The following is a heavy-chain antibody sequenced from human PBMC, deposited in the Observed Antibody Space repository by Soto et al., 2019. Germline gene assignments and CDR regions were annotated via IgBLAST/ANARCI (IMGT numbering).Heavy chain of an antibody. CDR2: ITSDTKTI. CDR1: GFTFSVYS. CDR3: ARSVEGHFDY. J-gene: IGHJ4*02. V-gene: IGHV3-48*02. Sequence: EVQLVESGGDLVQRGGSLRLSCVASGFTFSVYSMNWVRQAPGKGLEWFSYITSDTKTIKYAESVKGRFTISRDNAKKSVYLQMNSLRDEDTAVYYCARSVEGHFDYWGQGTVVTVSS. D-gene: IGHD6-19*01.